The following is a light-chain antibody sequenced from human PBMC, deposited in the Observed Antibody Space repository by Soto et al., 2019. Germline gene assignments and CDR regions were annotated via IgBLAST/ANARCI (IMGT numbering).Light chain of an antibody. Sequence: EVVVTQSPVTLALSPGERATLSCRTSQGVDIYVAWYQQKPGQAPRLLIYDASNRAPGIPARFSGSGSGTDFTLTISSLEPEDVAVYYCQQRKYWPPLTFGGGTKVEIK. V-gene: IGKV3-11*01. CDR2: DAS. CDR3: QQRKYWPPLT. CDR1: QGVDIY. J-gene: IGKJ4*01.